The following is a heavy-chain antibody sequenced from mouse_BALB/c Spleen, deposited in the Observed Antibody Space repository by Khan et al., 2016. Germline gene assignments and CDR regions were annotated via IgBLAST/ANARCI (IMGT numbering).Heavy chain of an antibody. CDR2: IYYSSDT. D-gene: IGHD1-1*01. CDR3: AIYSNGSSSIY. J-gene: IGHJ2*01. CDR1: GYSITSGYN. Sequence: EVQLQESGPDLVKPSQSLSFTCTVTGYSITSGYNWHWIRQFPGNKLEWMGYIYYSSDTNYNPSLKSRISITRDTSKNQFFLQLSSVTTEDTATYYCAIYSNGSSSIYWGQGTTLTVSS. V-gene: IGHV3-1*02.